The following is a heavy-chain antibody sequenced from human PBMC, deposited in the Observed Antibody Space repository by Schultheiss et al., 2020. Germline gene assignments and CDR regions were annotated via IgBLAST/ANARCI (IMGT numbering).Heavy chain of an antibody. CDR2: IIPIFGTA. CDR3: ARAYTDVLRYFDWPTSLDP. CDR1: GGTFSSYA. J-gene: IGHJ5*02. D-gene: IGHD3-9*01. Sequence: VKVSCKASGGTFSSYAISWVRQAPGQGLEWMGGIIPIFGTANYAQKFQGRVTITADESTSTAYMELSSLRSEDTAVYYCARAYTDVLRYFDWPTSLDPWGQGTLVTVSS. V-gene: IGHV1-69*01.